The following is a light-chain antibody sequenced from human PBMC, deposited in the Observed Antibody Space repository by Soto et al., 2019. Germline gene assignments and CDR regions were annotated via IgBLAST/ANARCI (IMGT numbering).Light chain of an antibody. CDR2: DAS. Sequence: EIVLTQSPAILSLFPGERATLSCRASQSLRTYLAWYQQKPGQAPRLLIYDASNRATGIPGRFSGSGSGTDFTLTISSLEPDDFAVYYCQQRINWPPAFGPGTKVDIK. CDR3: QQRINWPPA. CDR1: QSLRTY. V-gene: IGKV3-11*01. J-gene: IGKJ3*01.